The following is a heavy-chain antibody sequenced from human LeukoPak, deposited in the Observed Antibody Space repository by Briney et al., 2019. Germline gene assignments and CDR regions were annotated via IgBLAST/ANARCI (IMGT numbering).Heavy chain of an antibody. V-gene: IGHV5-51*01. CDR2: IYPGDSDA. D-gene: IGHD3-10*01. CDR1: GYSFTSYW. CDR3: AIRHGSGSYYSFDYFDY. J-gene: IGHJ4*02. Sequence: GESLKISCKGSGYSFTSYWIGWVRQMPGKGLEWMGIIYPGDSDARYSPSFQGQVTISADKSISTAYLQWSSLKASDTAMYYCAIRHGSGSYYSFDYFDYWGQGTLVTVSS.